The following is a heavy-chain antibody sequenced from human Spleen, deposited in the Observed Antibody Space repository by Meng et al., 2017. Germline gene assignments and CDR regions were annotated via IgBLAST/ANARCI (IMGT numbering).Heavy chain of an antibody. J-gene: IGHJ4*02. Sequence: LGQSWVAVNRPGASVGVSFKASEYIFIGQWLSTIRQCLGQVFEWIGLNNPNYGSTNDAHKFLSRITETRDTSSRTVYMEMTILTCADTAVYYCTGLLGGWGQGTLVTVSS. CDR3: TGLLGG. D-gene: IGHD3-16*01. CDR1: EYIFIGQW. CDR2: NNPNYGST. V-gene: IGHV1-2*07.